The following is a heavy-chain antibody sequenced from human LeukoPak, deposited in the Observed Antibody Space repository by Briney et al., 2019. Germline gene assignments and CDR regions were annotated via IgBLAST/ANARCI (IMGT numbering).Heavy chain of an antibody. J-gene: IGHJ3*02. CDR3: ASTVAGMVSDAFDI. CDR1: GYRFSSYW. V-gene: IGHV5-51*01. Sequence: GESLKISCQGSGYRFSSYWIAWVRQMPAKGLERMGIIYPGDSDTRYSPSFQGQVTISADKSISTAYLQWSSLKASDTAMYYCASTVAGMVSDAFDIWGQGTMVTVSS. CDR2: IYPGDSDT. D-gene: IGHD6-19*01.